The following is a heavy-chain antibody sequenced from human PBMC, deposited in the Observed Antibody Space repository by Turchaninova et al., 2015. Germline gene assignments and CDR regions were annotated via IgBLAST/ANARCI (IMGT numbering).Heavy chain of an antibody. Sequence: EVHLVESGGGLVQPGGSLRLSCAASGFIFSSSNMNWVRQAPGKGPEWVSFISASGSSIYYADSVKGRGTISRDNAKNSLYLQMNGLRVEDTAVYFCARISEWYERHWGQGTLVTVSS. J-gene: IGHJ4*02. CDR1: GFIFSSSN. V-gene: IGHV3-48*04. CDR3: ARISEWYERH. D-gene: IGHD6-19*01. CDR2: ISASGSSI.